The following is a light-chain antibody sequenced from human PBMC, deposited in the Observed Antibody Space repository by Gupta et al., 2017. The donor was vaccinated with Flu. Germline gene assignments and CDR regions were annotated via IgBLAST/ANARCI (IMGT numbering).Light chain of an antibody. J-gene: IGKJ5*01. V-gene: IGKV3-20*01. CDR2: SAS. Sequence: PGTLSWSPGESVTRSCRASQTVHSDFLVWYQQKPGQAPRLLIYSASIRAAGIPGRFSGSGSGTDFTLTISRLEPEDFAVYYCQQYGSSFPFGQGTRLEIK. CDR3: QQYGSSFP. CDR1: QTVHSDF.